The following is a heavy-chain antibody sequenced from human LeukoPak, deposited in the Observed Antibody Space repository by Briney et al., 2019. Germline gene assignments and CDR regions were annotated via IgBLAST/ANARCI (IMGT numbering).Heavy chain of an antibody. J-gene: IGHJ3*02. V-gene: IGHV3-23*01. D-gene: IGHD3-10*01. CDR1: GFTFSSYP. CDR2: ISGSGGGT. Sequence: LTGGSLRLSCAASGFTFSSYPMSWVRQAPGKGLEWVSGISGSGGGTFYPESVKGRFIISRDNSKNTLYLQMNSLRAEDTAVYYCAKGSGTRAFDIWGQGTMLAVSS. CDR3: AKGSGTRAFDI.